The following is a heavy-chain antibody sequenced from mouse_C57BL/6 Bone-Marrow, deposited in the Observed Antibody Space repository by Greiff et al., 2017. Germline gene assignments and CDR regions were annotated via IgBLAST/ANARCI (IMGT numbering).Heavy chain of an antibody. CDR1: GFNIKDDY. CDR2: IDPENGDT. CDR3: TFLYYYGRDAWFAY. Sequence: EVQLQQSGAELVRPGASVKLSCTASGFNIKDDYMHWVKQRPEQGLEWIGWIDPENGDTEYASKFQGKATITADTSSNTAYLQLSSPTSEDTAVYYCTFLYYYGRDAWFAYWGQGTLVTVSA. J-gene: IGHJ3*01. D-gene: IGHD1-1*01. V-gene: IGHV14-4*01.